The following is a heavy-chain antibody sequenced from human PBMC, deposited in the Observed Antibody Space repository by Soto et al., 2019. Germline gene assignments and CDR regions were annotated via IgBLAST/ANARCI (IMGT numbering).Heavy chain of an antibody. CDR2: IYYSGST. V-gene: IGHV4-59*01. Sequence: PSETLSLTCTVSGGSISSYYWSWIRQPPGKGLEWIGYIYYSGSTNYNPSFKSRVTISVDTSKNQFSLKLSSVTAADTAVYYCARVKRAYCSSTSCRGGVYYFDYWGQGTLVTVSS. J-gene: IGHJ4*02. CDR1: GGSISSYY. CDR3: ARVKRAYCSSTSCRGGVYYFDY. D-gene: IGHD2-2*01.